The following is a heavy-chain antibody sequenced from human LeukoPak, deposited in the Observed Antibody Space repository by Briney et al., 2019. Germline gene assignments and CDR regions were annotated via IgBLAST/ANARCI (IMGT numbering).Heavy chain of an antibody. D-gene: IGHD6-19*01. Sequence: GGSLRLSCAASGFTFSSYVVHWVRQAPGKGLEWVAFIRYDGSNKYYADSVKGRFTISRDNSKNTLYLQMNSLRAEDTAVYYCAKDRYSSGWYGYYFDYWGQGTLVTVSS. J-gene: IGHJ4*02. CDR3: AKDRYSSGWYGYYFDY. V-gene: IGHV3-30*02. CDR1: GFTFSSYV. CDR2: IRYDGSNK.